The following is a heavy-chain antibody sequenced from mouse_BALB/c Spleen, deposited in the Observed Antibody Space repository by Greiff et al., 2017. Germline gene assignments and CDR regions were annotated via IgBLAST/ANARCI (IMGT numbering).Heavy chain of an antibody. CDR3: TREGAIYYGYGFDY. CDR1: GYTFTSYW. CDR2: IYPGSGST. D-gene: IGHD2-2*01. J-gene: IGHJ2*01. V-gene: IGHV1S22*01. Sequence: LQQPGSELVRPGASVKLSCKASGYTFTSYWMHWVKQRPGQGLEWIGNIYPGSGSTNYDEKFKSKATLTVDTSSSTAYMQLSSLTSEDSAVYYCTREGAIYYGYGFDYWGQAPLSQSPQ.